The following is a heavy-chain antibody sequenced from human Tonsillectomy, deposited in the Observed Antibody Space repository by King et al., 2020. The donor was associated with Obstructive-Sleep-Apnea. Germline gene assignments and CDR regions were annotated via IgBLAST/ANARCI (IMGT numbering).Heavy chain of an antibody. D-gene: IGHD5-18*01. J-gene: IGHJ4*02. CDR2: INHSGST. CDR3: AGRGVQLWLGY. V-gene: IGHV4-34*01. CDR1: GGSFSGYY. Sequence: VQLQQWGAGLLKPSETLSLTCAVYGGSFSGYYWSWIRQPPGKGLEWIGEINHSGSTNYNPSLKSRVTISVDTSKNQFSLKLSSVTAADTAVYYCAGRGVQLWLGYWGQGTLVTVSS.